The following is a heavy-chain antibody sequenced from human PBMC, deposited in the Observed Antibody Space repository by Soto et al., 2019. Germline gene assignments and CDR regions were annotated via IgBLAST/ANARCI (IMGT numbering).Heavy chain of an antibody. J-gene: IGHJ4*02. CDR3: ARAPAPLYSSSWFEFDY. V-gene: IGHV4-59*01. D-gene: IGHD6-13*01. CDR2: IYYSGST. Sequence: PSETLSLTCTVSGGSISSYYWSWIRQPPGKGLEWIGYIYYSGSTNYNPSLKSRVTISVDTSKNQFSLKLSSVTAADTAVYYCARAPAPLYSSSWFEFDYWGQGTLVTVSS. CDR1: GGSISSYY.